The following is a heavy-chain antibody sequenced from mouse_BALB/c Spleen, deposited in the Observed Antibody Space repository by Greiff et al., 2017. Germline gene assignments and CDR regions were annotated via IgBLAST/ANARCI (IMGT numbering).Heavy chain of an antibody. CDR2: ISYSGST. CDR3: ARITTCFDY. J-gene: IGHJ2*01. V-gene: IGHV3-2*02. Sequence: VQLQQSGPGLVKPSQSLSLTCTVTGYSITSDYAWNWIRQFPGNKLEWMGYISYSGSTSYNPSLKSRISITRDTSKNQFFLQLNSVTTEDTATYYCARITTCFDYWGQGTTLTVSS. CDR1: GYSITSDYA. D-gene: IGHD1-1*01.